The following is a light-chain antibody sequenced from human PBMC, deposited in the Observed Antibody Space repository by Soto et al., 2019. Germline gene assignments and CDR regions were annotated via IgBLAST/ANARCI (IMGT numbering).Light chain of an antibody. CDR1: SSDVGSYNL. CDR2: EGS. CDR3: CSYAGTKRV. V-gene: IGLV2-23*01. J-gene: IGLJ3*02. Sequence: QSVLTQPASVSGSPGQSITIFCTGTSSDVGSYNLVSWYQQHPGKAPKLMIYEGSKRPSGVSNRFSGSKSGNTASLTISGLQAEDEADYYCCSYAGTKRVFGGGTQLTVL.